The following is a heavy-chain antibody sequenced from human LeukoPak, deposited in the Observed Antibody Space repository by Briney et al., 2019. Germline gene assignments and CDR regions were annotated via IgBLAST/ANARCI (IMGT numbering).Heavy chain of an antibody. CDR1: GGSFSGYY. J-gene: IGHJ4*02. CDR2: INHSGST. CDR3: ARGGWLRSFDY. V-gene: IGHV4-34*01. Sequence: SETLSLTCAVYGGSFSGYYWSWIRQPPGKGLEWIGEINHSGSTNYNPSLKSRVTISVDTSKNQFSLKLSSVTAADAAVYYCARGGWLRSFDYWGQGTLVTVSS. D-gene: IGHD5-12*01.